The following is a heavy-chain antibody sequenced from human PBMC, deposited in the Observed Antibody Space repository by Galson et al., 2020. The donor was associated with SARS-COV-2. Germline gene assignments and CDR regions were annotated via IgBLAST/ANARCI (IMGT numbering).Heavy chain of an antibody. D-gene: IGHD3-3*01. Sequence: TGGSLRLSCAASGFTLTAYSMNWVRQAPGKGLEWVSYISASGSSKFYADSVEGRFTVSRDIAKNSLYLQMNSLRDEDTAVYYCARDSDYNVWSFYYGWLDPWGQGTLVTVSS. CDR2: ISASGSSK. V-gene: IGHV3-48*02. CDR1: GFTLTAYS. CDR3: ARDSDYNVWSFYYGWLDP. J-gene: IGHJ5*02.